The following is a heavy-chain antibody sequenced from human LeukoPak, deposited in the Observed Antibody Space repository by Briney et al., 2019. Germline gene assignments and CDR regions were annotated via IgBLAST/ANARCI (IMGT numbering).Heavy chain of an antibody. Sequence: GGSLRLSCAASGFTFSSYAMHWVRQAPGKGLEWVAVISYDGSNKYYADSVKGRFTISRDNSKNTLYLQMNSLIAEDTAVYYCARDSSDYYDSRFDYWGRGTLVTVSS. J-gene: IGHJ4*02. CDR1: GFTFSSYA. CDR3: ARDSSDYYDSRFDY. CDR2: ISYDGSNK. V-gene: IGHV3-30-3*01. D-gene: IGHD3-22*01.